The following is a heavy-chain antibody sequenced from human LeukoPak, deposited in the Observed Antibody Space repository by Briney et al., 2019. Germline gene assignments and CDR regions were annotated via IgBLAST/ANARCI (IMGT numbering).Heavy chain of an antibody. D-gene: IGHD3-10*01. J-gene: IGHJ6*02. CDR1: GFTFSDYY. V-gene: IGHV3-11*01. CDR3: ARDQFRYGSGSYYNAPPYGMDV. Sequence: PGGSLRLSCAASGFTFSDYYMSWIRQAPGKGLEWVSYISSSGSTIYYADSVKGRFTISRDNAKNSLYLQMNSLRAEDTAVYYCARDQFRYGSGSYYNAPPYGMDVWGQGTTVTVSS. CDR2: ISSSGSTI.